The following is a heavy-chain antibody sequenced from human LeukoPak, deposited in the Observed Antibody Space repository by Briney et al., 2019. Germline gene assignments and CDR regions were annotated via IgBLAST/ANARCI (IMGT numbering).Heavy chain of an antibody. Sequence: PGGSLRLSCAASGFTFSSYWMSWVRQAPGKGLEWVANIKQDGSEKYYVDSVKGRFTISRDNAKNSLYLQMNSLRAEDTAVYYCARDEAVAGNFYYYYGMDVWGQGTTVTVSS. CDR3: ARDEAVAGNFYYYYGMDV. J-gene: IGHJ6*02. D-gene: IGHD6-19*01. CDR1: GFTFSSYW. V-gene: IGHV3-7*01. CDR2: IKQDGSEK.